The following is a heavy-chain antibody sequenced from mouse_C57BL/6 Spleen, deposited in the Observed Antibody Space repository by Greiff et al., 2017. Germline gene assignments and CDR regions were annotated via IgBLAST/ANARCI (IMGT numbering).Heavy chain of an antibody. V-gene: IGHV1-50*01. J-gene: IGHJ2*01. CDR2: IDPSDSYT. D-gene: IGHD2-5*01. Sequence: QVHVKQPGAELVKPGASVKLSCKASGYTFTSYWMQWVKQRPGQGLEWIGEIDPSDSYTNYNQKFKGKATLTVDTSSSTAYMQLSSLTSEDSAVYYCASWGYSNYGYWGQGTTLTVSS. CDR3: ASWGYSNYGY. CDR1: GYTFTSYW.